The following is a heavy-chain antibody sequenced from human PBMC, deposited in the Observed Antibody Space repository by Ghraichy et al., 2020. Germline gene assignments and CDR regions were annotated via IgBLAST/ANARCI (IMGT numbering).Heavy chain of an antibody. D-gene: IGHD2-2*01. Sequence: GGSLRLSCAASGFTFSSYSMNWVRQAPGKGLEWVSYISSSSSTIYYADSVKGRFTISRDNAKNSLYLQMNSLRDEDTAVYYCARERVNIVVVPAAMRERGFPYGMDVWGQGTTVTVSS. CDR1: GFTFSSYS. CDR3: ARERVNIVVVPAAMRERGFPYGMDV. J-gene: IGHJ6*02. V-gene: IGHV3-48*02. CDR2: ISSSSSTI.